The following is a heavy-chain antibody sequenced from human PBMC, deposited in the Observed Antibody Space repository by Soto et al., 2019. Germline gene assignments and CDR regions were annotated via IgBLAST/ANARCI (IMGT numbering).Heavy chain of an antibody. Sequence: QVQLQESGPGLVKPSQTLSLTCTVSGGSISSGDYYWSWIRQPPGKGLEWIGYIYYSGSTYYNPSLKRRVTISVDTSKNQFSLKLSSVTAADTAVYYCARVSGYSYGYVDYWGQGTLVTVSS. CDR3: ARVSGYSYGYVDY. J-gene: IGHJ4*02. D-gene: IGHD5-18*01. CDR2: IYYSGST. CDR1: GGSISSGDYY. V-gene: IGHV4-30-4*01.